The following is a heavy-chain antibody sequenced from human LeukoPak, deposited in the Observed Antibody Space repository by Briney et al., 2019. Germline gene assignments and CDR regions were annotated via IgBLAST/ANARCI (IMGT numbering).Heavy chain of an antibody. D-gene: IGHD2-21*02. CDR2: IFYDGSNK. V-gene: IGHV3-30-3*01. J-gene: IGHJ4*02. CDR1: GFTLWSLS. CDR3: AIWVEPGQAAVVTDAGGY. Sequence: PGGALRLSCGAPGFTLWSLSMQRVRPAPGKGVEWAAGIFYDGSNKYYADSVKGRFTISRDNSKNTLYLQMDGLSAQDTAVYYCAIWVEPGQAAVVTDAGGYWGQGTPVTVSS.